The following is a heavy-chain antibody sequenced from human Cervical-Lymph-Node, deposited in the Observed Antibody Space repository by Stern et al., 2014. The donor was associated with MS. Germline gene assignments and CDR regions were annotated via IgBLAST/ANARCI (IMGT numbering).Heavy chain of an antibody. CDR1: GGTFSSYA. Sequence: VQLVESGAEVKKPGSSGKVSCKASGGTFSSYAISWGRQAPGQGLEWMGGIIPIFGTANYAQKFQGRVTITADESTSTAYMELSSLRSEDTAVYYCARGSTTVTTELYYWGQGTLVTVSS. V-gene: IGHV1-69*01. J-gene: IGHJ4*02. CDR2: IIPIFGTA. CDR3: ARGSTTVTTELYY. D-gene: IGHD4-17*01.